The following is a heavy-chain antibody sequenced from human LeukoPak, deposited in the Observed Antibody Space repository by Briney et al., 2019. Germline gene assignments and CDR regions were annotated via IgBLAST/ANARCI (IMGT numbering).Heavy chain of an antibody. V-gene: IGHV4-4*07. J-gene: IGHJ4*02. CDR2: IYTSGST. CDR1: GGSISSYY. CDR3: ARDLSYYDSSGYYGVDY. D-gene: IGHD3-22*01. Sequence: SETLSLTCTVSGGSISSYYWGWIRQPAGKGLEWIGRIYTSGSTNYNPSLKSRVTMSVDTSKDQFSLKLSSVTAADTAVYYCARDLSYYDSSGYYGVDYWGQGTLVTVSS.